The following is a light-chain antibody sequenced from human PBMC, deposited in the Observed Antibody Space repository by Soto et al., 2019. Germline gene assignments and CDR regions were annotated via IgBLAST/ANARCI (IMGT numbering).Light chain of an antibody. CDR2: DVS. CDR1: QDIRGA. CDR3: QQFNTYPIT. Sequence: AIQLTQSPSSLSASVGASVTITCRASQDIRGALAWYQQKPGKAPKFLIFDVSTLQSGVPSRFSGSGSGTDFTLTISSLQPEDFGTYYCQQFNTYPITFGQGTRLEIK. J-gene: IGKJ5*01. V-gene: IGKV1-13*02.